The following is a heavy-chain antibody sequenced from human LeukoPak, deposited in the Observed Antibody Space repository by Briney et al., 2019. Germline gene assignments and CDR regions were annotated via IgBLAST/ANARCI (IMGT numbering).Heavy chain of an antibody. Sequence: GASVKVSCKASESTFTGSYFHWVRQAPGQGLEWMGRFNPNSGGTEYEQKFQGRVTMTRDTSISTAYMELSSLRSDDTAVYYCARERTYYYFDLWGRGTLVTVSS. CDR1: ESTFTGSY. J-gene: IGHJ2*01. CDR2: FNPNSGGT. D-gene: IGHD3-10*01. CDR3: ARERTYYYFDL. V-gene: IGHV1-2*06.